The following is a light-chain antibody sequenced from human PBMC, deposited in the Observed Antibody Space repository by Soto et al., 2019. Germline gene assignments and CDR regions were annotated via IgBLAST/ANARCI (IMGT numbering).Light chain of an antibody. V-gene: IGKV1-39*01. J-gene: IGKJ1*01. Sequence: EIQMTQSPSSLSAYVGDRVTITCRASQIISTYLNWYLQKPGKAPNLLIYTTSILESGVPSRFSGSGSGTDFTLTISSLQPEDFATYFCQQSYSRPRTFGQGTKVDIK. CDR2: TTS. CDR3: QQSYSRPRT. CDR1: QIISTY.